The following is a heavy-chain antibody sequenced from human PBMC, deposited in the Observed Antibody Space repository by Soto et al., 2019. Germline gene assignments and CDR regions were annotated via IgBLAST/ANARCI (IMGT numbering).Heavy chain of an antibody. CDR1: GFTFSSYG. CDR3: AKDRNYYDSSAPSGAFLDY. V-gene: IGHV3-30*18. J-gene: IGHJ4*02. CDR2: ISYDGSNK. Sequence: GGSLRLSCAASGFTFSSYGMHWVRQAPGKGLEWVAVISYDGSNKYYADSVKGRFTISRDNSKNTLYLQMNSLRAEDTAVYYCAKDRNYYDSSAPSGAFLDYWGQGTLVTVSS. D-gene: IGHD3-22*01.